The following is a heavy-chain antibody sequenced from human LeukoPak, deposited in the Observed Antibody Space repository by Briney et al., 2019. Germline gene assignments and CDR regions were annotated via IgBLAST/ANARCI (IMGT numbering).Heavy chain of an antibody. CDR3: ASSLRASNIVVVPAAST. V-gene: IGHV4-39*01. CDR1: GGSISSSSYY. D-gene: IGHD2-2*01. CDR2: IYYSGST. J-gene: IGHJ5*02. Sequence: SETLSLTCTVSGGSISSSSYYWGWIRQPPGKGLEWIGSIYYSGSTYYNPSLKSRVTISVDTSKNQFSLKLSSVTAADTAVYYCASSLRASNIVVVPAASTWGQGTLVTVSS.